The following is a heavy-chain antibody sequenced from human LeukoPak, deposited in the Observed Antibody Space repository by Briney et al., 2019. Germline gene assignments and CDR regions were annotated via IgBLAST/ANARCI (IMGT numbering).Heavy chain of an antibody. CDR3: ARRPRGYSYGYPLNWFDP. CDR1: GGSFSGYY. D-gene: IGHD5-18*01. V-gene: IGHV4-34*01. J-gene: IGHJ5*02. Sequence: SETLSLTCAVYGGSFSGYYWSWIRQPPGKGLEWIGEINHSGSTNYNLSLKSRVTISVDTSKNQFSLKLSSVTAADTAVYYCARRPRGYSYGYPLNWFDPWGQGTLVTVSS. CDR2: INHSGST.